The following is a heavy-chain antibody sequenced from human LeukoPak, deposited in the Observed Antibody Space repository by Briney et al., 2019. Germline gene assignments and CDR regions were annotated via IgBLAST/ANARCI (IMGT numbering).Heavy chain of an antibody. Sequence: ASVKVSCKASGYTFTDYYIHWVRQAPGQGLEWMGRINPNSGGTNYAQKFQGRVTMTRDTSISTAYMELSSLRSDDTAVYFCARFWSGYLPDYWGQGTLVTVSS. V-gene: IGHV1-2*06. D-gene: IGHD3-3*01. CDR3: ARFWSGYLPDY. J-gene: IGHJ4*02. CDR1: GYTFTDYY. CDR2: INPNSGGT.